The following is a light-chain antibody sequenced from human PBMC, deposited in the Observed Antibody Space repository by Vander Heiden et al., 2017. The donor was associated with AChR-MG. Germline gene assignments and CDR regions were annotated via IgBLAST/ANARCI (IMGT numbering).Light chain of an antibody. CDR3: QQRSNWPLST. J-gene: IGKJ2*01. CDR1: QSVSIY. CDR2: DAS. Sequence: EIVLTQSPATLSLSPGERATLSCRASQSVSIYLAWYQQKPCQPPRLLMYDASNRATDIPARFSGSGSGTDFTLTISSLEPEDFAIYYCQQRSNWPLSTFGQGTKLEIK. V-gene: IGKV3-11*01.